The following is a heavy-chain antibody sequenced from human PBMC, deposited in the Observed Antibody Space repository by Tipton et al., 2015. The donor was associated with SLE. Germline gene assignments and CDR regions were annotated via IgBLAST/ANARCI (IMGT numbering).Heavy chain of an antibody. CDR3: ARGVLEWLGYFDY. CDR1: GGSISSYY. Sequence: TLSLTCTVSGGSISSYYWSWIRQPPGKGLEWIGYIYYSGSTNYNPSLKSRVTISVDTSKNQFSLKLSSVTAADTAVYYCARGVLEWLGYFDYGGQGTLVTVSS. J-gene: IGHJ4*02. CDR2: IYYSGST. D-gene: IGHD3-3*01. V-gene: IGHV4-59*01.